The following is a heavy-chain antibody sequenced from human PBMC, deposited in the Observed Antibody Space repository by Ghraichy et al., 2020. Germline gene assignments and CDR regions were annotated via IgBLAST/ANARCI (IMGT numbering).Heavy chain of an antibody. J-gene: IGHJ6*02. D-gene: IGHD2-21*02. Sequence: SLRLSCAATGFTFSSYNMNWVRQAPGKGLEWVSSISSSSTYTYYIDSVKGRFTISRDNAKNSLYLQMNYLRAEDTAVYYCARDTTPTAPSYYYYGMDVWGQGAAVTVSS. CDR2: ISSSSTYT. CDR1: GFTFSSYN. V-gene: IGHV3-21*01. CDR3: ARDTTPTAPSYYYYGMDV.